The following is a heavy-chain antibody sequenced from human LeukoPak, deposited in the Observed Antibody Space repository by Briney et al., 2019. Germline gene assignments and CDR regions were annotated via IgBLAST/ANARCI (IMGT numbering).Heavy chain of an antibody. CDR3: ARDSCSSTSCYRGDYFDL. V-gene: IGHV3-7*01. CDR1: GFTFSNYW. Sequence: GGSLRLSCAASGFTFSNYWMSWVRQAPGKGLEWVANINQDGSERYSVDSVKGRLTISRDNAKNSLYLQMNSLRAEDTAVYYCARDSCSSTSCYRGDYFDLWGQGTLVTVSS. D-gene: IGHD2-2*02. CDR2: INQDGSER. J-gene: IGHJ4*02.